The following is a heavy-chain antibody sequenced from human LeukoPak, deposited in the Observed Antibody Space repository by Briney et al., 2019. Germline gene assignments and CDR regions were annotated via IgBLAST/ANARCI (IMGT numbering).Heavy chain of an antibody. CDR3: AKGHSSGSWYPLEDH. J-gene: IGHJ4*02. CDR1: GFTFGAYA. V-gene: IGHV3-43*02. CDR2: ISGNGDST. D-gene: IGHD6-13*01. Sequence: GGSLRLSCAGSGFTFGAYAMHWVRQAPGKGLEWVSLISGNGDSTYYADSVKGRFTISRDNSKDFLYLQMNSLTTEDTALYYCAKGHSSGSWYPLEDHWGQGTLVTVSS.